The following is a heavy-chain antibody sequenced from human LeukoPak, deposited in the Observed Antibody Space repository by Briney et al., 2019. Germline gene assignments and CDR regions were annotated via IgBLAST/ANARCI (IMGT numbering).Heavy chain of an antibody. J-gene: IGHJ4*02. Sequence: GGSLRLSCAASGFTFSSYGMHWVRQAPGKGLEWVAVISYDGSNKYYADSVKGRFTISRDNSKNMLYLQMNSLRAEDTAVYYCAKGRGDYWGQGTLVTVSS. CDR3: AKGRGDY. V-gene: IGHV3-30*18. CDR2: ISYDGSNK. CDR1: GFTFSSYG.